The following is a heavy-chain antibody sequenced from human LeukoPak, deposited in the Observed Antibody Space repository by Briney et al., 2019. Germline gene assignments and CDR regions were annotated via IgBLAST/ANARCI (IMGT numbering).Heavy chain of an antibody. J-gene: IGHJ4*02. CDR3: ARDHSSWEGYFDY. V-gene: IGHV3-66*01. Sequence: GGSLRLSCAASGFTVSSNYMSWVRQAPRKGLEWVSVIYSGGSTYYADSVKGRFTISRDNSKNTLYLQMNSLRAEDTAVYYCARDHSSWEGYFDYWGQGTLVTVSS. CDR1: GFTVSSNY. D-gene: IGHD6-13*01. CDR2: IYSGGST.